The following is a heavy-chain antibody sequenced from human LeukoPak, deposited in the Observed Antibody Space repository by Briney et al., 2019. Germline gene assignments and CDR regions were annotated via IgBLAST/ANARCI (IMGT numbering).Heavy chain of an antibody. J-gene: IGHJ3*01. CDR2: ISHEGGDT. CDR3: ARDWDPLPTAIGSAAFDL. Sequence: PGGSLRLSCAASGFIFSNFAMHWVRQAPGKGLEWLAVISHEGGDTKYADSVKGRFTVSRDNSKNTLFLQMNTLKFEDTSLYYCARDWDPLPTAIGSAAFDLWGQGTLVTVSS. CDR1: GFIFSNFA. D-gene: IGHD2-21*02. V-gene: IGHV3-30-3*01.